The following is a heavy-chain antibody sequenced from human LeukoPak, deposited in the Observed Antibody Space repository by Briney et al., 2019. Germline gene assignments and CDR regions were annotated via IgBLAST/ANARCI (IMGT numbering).Heavy chain of an antibody. CDR2: IRCEGNQT. V-gene: IGHV3-30*02. J-gene: IGHJ4*02. CDR1: GFDLSRNG. Sequence: GGSLTLSCAASGFDLSRNGMHWVRQAPGRGLEWVSFIRCEGNQTLYGDSVTGRFTISRDNSKHTLYLQMNGLRPEDTAVHYCATDLYDVNSNYYYIPEYWGQGVLVTVSS. CDR3: ATDLYDVNSNYYYIPEY. D-gene: IGHD3-22*01.